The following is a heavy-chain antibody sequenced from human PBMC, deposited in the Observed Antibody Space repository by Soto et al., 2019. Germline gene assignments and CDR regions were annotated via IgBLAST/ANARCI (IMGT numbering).Heavy chain of an antibody. CDR1: GGSISGSSHF. V-gene: IGHV4-39*01. J-gene: IGHJ6*03. CDR2: IHYSGTT. CDR3: ARQQYCGSSTCYDSLYYQYMDV. Sequence: PSETLSLTCTVSGGSISGSSHFWGWIRQPPGKGLEWIGSIHYSGTTYYNPSLKSRVTISVDTSKNQFSLRLSSVTAADTAVYFCARQQYCGSSTCYDSLYYQYMDVWGKGTMVTVSS. D-gene: IGHD2-2*01.